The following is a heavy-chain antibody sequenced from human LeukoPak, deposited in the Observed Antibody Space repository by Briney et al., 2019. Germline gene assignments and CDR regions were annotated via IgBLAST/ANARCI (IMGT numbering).Heavy chain of an antibody. J-gene: IGHJ4*02. Sequence: PSETLSLTCTVSGGYISSGSYDWSWIRQPAGKGLEWIGRIYTSGSTNYNPSLKSRVTISVDTSKNQFSLKLSSVTAADTAVYYCARDGGSGSFDFDYWGQGTLVTVSS. V-gene: IGHV4-61*02. CDR2: IYTSGST. CDR3: ARDGGSGSFDFDY. CDR1: GGYISSGSYD. D-gene: IGHD1-26*01.